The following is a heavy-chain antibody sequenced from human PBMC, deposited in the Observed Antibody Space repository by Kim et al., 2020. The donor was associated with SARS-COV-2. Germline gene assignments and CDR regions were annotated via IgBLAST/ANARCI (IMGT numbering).Heavy chain of an antibody. V-gene: IGHV1-46*01. J-gene: IGHJ4*02. Sequence: ASVKVSCKASGYTLTSYYMHWVRQAPGQGLEWTGIINPRGGSTSYAQKFQGRVTMTRDASTSTVYMELSGLRSEDTAVYYCARGSDAYYDFWSGHSHFDYWGQGTLVTVSS. CDR1: GYTLTSYY. CDR3: ARGSDAYYDFWSGHSHFDY. CDR2: INPRGGST. D-gene: IGHD3-3*01.